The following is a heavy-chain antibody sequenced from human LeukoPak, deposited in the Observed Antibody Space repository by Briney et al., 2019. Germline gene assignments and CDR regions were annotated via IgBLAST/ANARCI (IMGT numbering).Heavy chain of an antibody. CDR3: ARDQSGSTPGGDWFDP. J-gene: IGHJ5*02. V-gene: IGHV1-46*01. D-gene: IGHD3-10*01. CDR2: INPSGGST. CDR1: GYTFTSYY. Sequence: ASVKVSCKASGYTFTSYYMHWVRQAPGQGLEWMGIINPSGGSTSYAQKFQGRVTMTRDTSTSTAYMELSSLRSEDTAVYYCARDQSGSTPGGDWFDPWGQGTLVTVSS.